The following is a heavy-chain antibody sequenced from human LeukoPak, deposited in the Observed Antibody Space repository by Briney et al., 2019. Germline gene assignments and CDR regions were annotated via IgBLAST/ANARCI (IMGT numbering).Heavy chain of an antibody. V-gene: IGHV4-34*01. CDR2: INHSGST. Sequence: SETLSLTCAVYGGSFSGYYWSWIRQPPGKGLEWIGEINHSGSTNYNPSLKSRVTISVDTSKNQFSLKLSSVTAADTAVYYCARVRYYGMDVWGQGTTVTVSS. CDR3: ARVRYYGMDV. J-gene: IGHJ6*02. CDR1: GGSFSGYY.